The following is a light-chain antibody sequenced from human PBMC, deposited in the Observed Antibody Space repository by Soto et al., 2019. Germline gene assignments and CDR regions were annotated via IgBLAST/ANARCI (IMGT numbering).Light chain of an antibody. CDR2: DTS. CDR3: QQYSNWPPIT. Sequence: EIVLTQSPGTLSLSPGERATLSCRASQSVSSSYLAWYQQKPGQAPRLLIYDTSTRATGIPARFSGSGSGTEFTLTISSLQSEDFAVYYCQQYSNWPPITFGQGTRLE. V-gene: IGKV3-15*01. CDR1: QSVSSSY. J-gene: IGKJ5*01.